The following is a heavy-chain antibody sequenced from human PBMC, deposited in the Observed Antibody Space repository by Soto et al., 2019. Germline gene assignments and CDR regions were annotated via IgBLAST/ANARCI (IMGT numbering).Heavy chain of an antibody. CDR2: IIPIFGTA. CDR3: ARVSSGWYYFDY. V-gene: IGHV1-69*13. J-gene: IGHJ4*02. CDR1: AGTFSSYA. D-gene: IGHD6-19*01. Sequence: SVKVSCKASAGTFSSYAISWVRQAPGQGLEWMGGIIPIFGTANYAQKFQGRVTITADESTSTAYMELSSLRSEDTAVYYCARVSSGWYYFDYWGQGTRVTVSS.